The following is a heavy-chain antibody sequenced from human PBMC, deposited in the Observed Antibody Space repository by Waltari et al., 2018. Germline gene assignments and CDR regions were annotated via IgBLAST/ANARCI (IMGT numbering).Heavy chain of an antibody. CDR3: ARSPAQPRATLYYFDY. CDR1: GGTFSSYA. D-gene: IGHD5-12*01. Sequence: QVQLVQSGAEVKKPGSSVKVSCKASGGTFSSYAIGWVRQAPGQGLEWMGGIIPIFGTANYAQKFQGRVTITADESTSTAYMELSSLRSEDTAVYYCARSPAQPRATLYYFDYWGQGTLVTVSS. CDR2: IIPIFGTA. J-gene: IGHJ4*02. V-gene: IGHV1-69*01.